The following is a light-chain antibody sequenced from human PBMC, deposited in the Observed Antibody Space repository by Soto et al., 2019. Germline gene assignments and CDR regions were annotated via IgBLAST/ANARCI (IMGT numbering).Light chain of an antibody. V-gene: IGKV1-5*03. CDR2: KAS. CDR3: QQYSSYSRT. CDR1: QSISSW. Sequence: IHMTHSPSTLSASVGYRVTITCRASQSISSWLAWYQQKPGKAPKLLIYKASSLESGVPSRFSGSGSGTEFTLTISSLQPEDFATYYCQQYSSYSRTFGQGTKVDIK. J-gene: IGKJ1*01.